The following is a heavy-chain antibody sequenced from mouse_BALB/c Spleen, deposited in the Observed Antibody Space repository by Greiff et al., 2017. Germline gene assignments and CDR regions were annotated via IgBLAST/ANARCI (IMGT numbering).Heavy chain of an antibody. CDR3: ANYDDGREAY. CDR2: IWAGRST. CDR1: GFSLTSYG. Sequence: VQLVESGPGLVAPSQSLSLTCTVSGFSLTSYGAHWVRQPPRKGLEWLGVIWAGRSTNYNSTLMSRLSISKDNSKSQVFFKMNSLQTDDTAMYYCANYDDGREAYWGQGTLVTVSA. J-gene: IGHJ3*01. D-gene: IGHD2-4*01. V-gene: IGHV2-9*02.